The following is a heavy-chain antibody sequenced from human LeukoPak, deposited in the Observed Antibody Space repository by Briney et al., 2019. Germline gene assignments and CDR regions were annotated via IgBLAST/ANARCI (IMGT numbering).Heavy chain of an antibody. J-gene: IGHJ6*03. V-gene: IGHV3-43D*03. CDR1: GFTFDDYA. D-gene: IGHD3-3*01. CDR3: AKDRGLDDFWSGYGGYMDV. Sequence: GGSLRLSCAASGFTFDDYAMHWVRQAPGKGLEWVSLISWDGGSTYYADSVKGRFTISRDNGKNSLYLQMNSLRAEDTALYYCAKDRGLDDFWSGYGGYMDVWGKGTTVTVSS. CDR2: ISWDGGST.